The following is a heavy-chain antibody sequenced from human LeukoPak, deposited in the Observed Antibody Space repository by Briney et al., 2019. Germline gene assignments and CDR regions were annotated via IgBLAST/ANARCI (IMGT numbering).Heavy chain of an antibody. D-gene: IGHD1-26*01. CDR1: GFTFDDYA. CDR2: ISWNSGSI. CDR3: ASSVGATTTGYIDY. J-gene: IGHJ4*02. V-gene: IGHV3-9*01. Sequence: PGRSLRLSCAASGFTFDDYAMHWVRQAPGKGLEWVSGISWNSGSIGYADSVKGRFTISRDNSKNTLYLQMNSLRAEDTAVYYCASSVGATTTGYIDYWGQGTLVTVSS.